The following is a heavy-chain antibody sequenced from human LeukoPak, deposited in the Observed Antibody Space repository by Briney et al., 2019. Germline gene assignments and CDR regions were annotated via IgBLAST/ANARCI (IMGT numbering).Heavy chain of an antibody. D-gene: IGHD6-25*01. J-gene: IGHJ1*01. CDR2: IYNSGST. CDR1: AGSISTYY. V-gene: IGHV4-59*01. Sequence: SETLSLTCTVSAGSISTYYWSWIRQPPGKGLEWIGYIYNSGSTNYNPSLKSRVTIPVDTSKNQFSLKLTSVTAADMAVYYCARDLEAAGYFQHWGQGTLVTVSS. CDR3: ARDLEAAGYFQH.